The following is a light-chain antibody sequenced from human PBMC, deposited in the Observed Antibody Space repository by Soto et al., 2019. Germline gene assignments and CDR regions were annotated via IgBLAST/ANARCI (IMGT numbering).Light chain of an antibody. Sequence: EIVLTQSTATLSLSPGERATLSCRASQSVSSYLAWYQQKPGQAPRLLIYDASNRATGIPARFSGSGSGTDLTLTISSLEPEDFAVYYCQQRSNWPLTFGGGTKVEIK. V-gene: IGKV3-11*01. CDR2: DAS. J-gene: IGKJ4*01. CDR3: QQRSNWPLT. CDR1: QSVSSY.